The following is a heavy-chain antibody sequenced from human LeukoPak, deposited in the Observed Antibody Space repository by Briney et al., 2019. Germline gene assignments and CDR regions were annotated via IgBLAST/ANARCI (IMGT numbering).Heavy chain of an antibody. CDR2: ISYDGSNK. D-gene: IGHD6-19*01. Sequence: GGSLRLSCAASGFTFSTYAMHWVRQAPGKGLEWVAVISYDGSNKYYADSVKGRFTISRDNSKNTLYLQMNSLRAEDTAVYYCARDLHSSRGYWGQGTLVTVSS. CDR3: ARDLHSSRGY. CDR1: GFTFSTYA. V-gene: IGHV3-30*04. J-gene: IGHJ4*02.